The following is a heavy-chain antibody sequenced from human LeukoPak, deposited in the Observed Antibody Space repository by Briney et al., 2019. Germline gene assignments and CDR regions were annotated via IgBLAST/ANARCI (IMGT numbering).Heavy chain of an antibody. CDR2: PYSGGST. CDR3: ARGRGGLYYYGMDV. V-gene: IGHV3-66*01. CDR1: GFTVSSNY. Sequence: GGSLSLSSAVYGFTVSSNYMSWLRQAPGKGLEWVSDPYSGGSTYYADSVKGRFPISRDNSKNTLYLPMNILRAEDTAVYYCARGRGGLYYYGMDVWGQGTTVTVSS. J-gene: IGHJ6*02. D-gene: IGHD1-26*01.